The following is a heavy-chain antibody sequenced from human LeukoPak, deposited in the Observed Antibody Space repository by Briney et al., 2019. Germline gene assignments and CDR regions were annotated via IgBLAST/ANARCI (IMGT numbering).Heavy chain of an antibody. CDR1: GYTFTSYG. J-gene: IGHJ3*02. V-gene: IGHV1-18*01. CDR2: ISAYNGNT. CDR3: ARTTVTTSDDAFDI. D-gene: IGHD4-17*01. Sequence: ASVKVSCKASGYTFTSYGISWVRQAPGHGLEWMGWISAYNGNTNYAQKLQGRVTMTTDTSTSTAYMELRSLRSDDTAVYYCARTTVTTSDDAFDIWGQGTMVTVSS.